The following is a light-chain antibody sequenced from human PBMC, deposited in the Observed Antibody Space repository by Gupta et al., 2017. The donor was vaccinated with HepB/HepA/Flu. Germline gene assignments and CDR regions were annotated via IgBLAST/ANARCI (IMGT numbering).Light chain of an antibody. Sequence: AIQLTQSPSSLSASVGDRVTITCRESQGISSALAWYQQKPGKPPKLLICDASTLESEVPSRFNGSGSGTDFTLTISSLQPEDFATYYCQQVYSGVTFDGGTKVEIK. CDR1: QGISSA. CDR3: QQVYSGVT. J-gene: IGKJ4*01. CDR2: DAS. V-gene: IGKV1-13*02.